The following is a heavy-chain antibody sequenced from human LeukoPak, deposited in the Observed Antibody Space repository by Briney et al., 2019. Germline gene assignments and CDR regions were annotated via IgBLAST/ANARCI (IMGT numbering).Heavy chain of an antibody. CDR1: GYTFTGYY. Sequence: ASVKVSCKASGYTFTGYYMHWVRQAPGQGLEWMGWINPNSGGTNYAQKFQGRVTMTRDTSISTAYMELSRLRSDDTAVYYCARVVSGWPAFDYWGQGTLVTVSS. J-gene: IGHJ4*02. V-gene: IGHV1-2*02. CDR3: ARVVSGWPAFDY. D-gene: IGHD6-19*01. CDR2: INPNSGGT.